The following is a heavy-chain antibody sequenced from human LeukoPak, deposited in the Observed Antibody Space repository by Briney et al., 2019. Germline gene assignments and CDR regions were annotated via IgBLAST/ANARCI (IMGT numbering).Heavy chain of an antibody. D-gene: IGHD6-19*01. CDR3: ATTLGSGWKFDY. CDR1: GFTFSSYG. V-gene: IGHV3-30*03. Sequence: PGGSLRLSCAASGFTFSSYGMSWVRQAPGKGLEWVAVISYDGSNKYADSVKGRFSISRDNSKNTLYLQMNSLRAEDTAVYYCATTLGSGWKFDYWGQGTLVTVSS. J-gene: IGHJ4*02. CDR2: ISYDGSNK.